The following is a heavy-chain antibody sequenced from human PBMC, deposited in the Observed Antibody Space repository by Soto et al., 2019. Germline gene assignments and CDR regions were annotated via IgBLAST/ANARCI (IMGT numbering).Heavy chain of an antibody. CDR2: ISYDGSNK. Sequence: GGSLRLSCAASGFTFSSYGMHWVRQAPGKGLEWVAVISYDGSNKYYADSVKGRFTISRDNSKNTLYLQMNSLRAEDTAVYYCAKVEGWRNPYYYGMDVWGQGTTVTVSS. V-gene: IGHV3-30*18. CDR1: GFTFSSYG. J-gene: IGHJ6*02. D-gene: IGHD6-19*01. CDR3: AKVEGWRNPYYYGMDV.